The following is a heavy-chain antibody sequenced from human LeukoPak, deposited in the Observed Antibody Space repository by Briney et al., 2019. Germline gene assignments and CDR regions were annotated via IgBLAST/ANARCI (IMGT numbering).Heavy chain of an antibody. CDR1: GFTFNTYA. CDR2: ISNDGSKT. CDR3: AKGEGGSSSWYDFYDFGMDV. J-gene: IGHJ6*04. D-gene: IGHD6-13*01. V-gene: IGHV3-30*18. Sequence: GRSPRLSCAASGFTFNTYAMHWVRQAPGKGLEWVAVISNDGSKTYSADSVKGRFTISRDNSKNTLYLQMNTVRTEDTAVYYCAKGEGGSSSWYDFYDFGMDVWGKGTTVTVSP.